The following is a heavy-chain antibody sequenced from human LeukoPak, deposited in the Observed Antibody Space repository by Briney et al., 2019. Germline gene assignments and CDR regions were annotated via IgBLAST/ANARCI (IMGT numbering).Heavy chain of an antibody. V-gene: IGHV3-23*01. D-gene: IGHD6-19*01. J-gene: IGHJ4*02. CDR1: GFSFSSYA. Sequence: GGSLRLSCAASGFSFSSYAMSWVRQAPGKGLEWVSAISGSGGSTYYADSVKGRFTISRDNSKNTLYLQMNSLRAEDTAVYYCAKDLVAGTIGYWGQGTLVTVSS. CDR3: AKDLVAGTIGY. CDR2: ISGSGGST.